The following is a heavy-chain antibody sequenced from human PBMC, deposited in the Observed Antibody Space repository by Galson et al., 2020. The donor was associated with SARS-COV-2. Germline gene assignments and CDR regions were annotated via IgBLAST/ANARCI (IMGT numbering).Heavy chain of an antibody. Sequence: SETLSLTCTVSGGSISSYYWSWIRQPPGKGLEWIGYIYYSGSTNYNPPLKSRVTISVDTSKNQFSLKLSSVTAADTAVYYCAGHGLPRWLRVDWYFDHWGRGTLVTVSS. D-gene: IGHD5-12*01. V-gene: IGHV4-59*08. CDR2: IYYSGST. CDR3: AGHGLPRWLRVDWYFDH. J-gene: IGHJ2*01. CDR1: GGSISSYY.